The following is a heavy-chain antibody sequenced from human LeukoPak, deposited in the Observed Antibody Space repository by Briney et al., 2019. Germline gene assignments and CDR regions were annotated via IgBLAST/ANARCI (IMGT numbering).Heavy chain of an antibody. J-gene: IGHJ4*02. CDR2: IYHSGST. Sequence: SETLSLTCTVSGYSISSAYYWGWIRQPPGKGLEWIGSIYHSGSTYPNPSLKSRVNISVDTSKNQFSLKLSSVTAADTAVYYCARQELSGSDYFDYWGQGTLVTVSS. V-gene: IGHV4-38-2*02. CDR1: GYSISSAYY. D-gene: IGHD3-10*01. CDR3: ARQELSGSDYFDY.